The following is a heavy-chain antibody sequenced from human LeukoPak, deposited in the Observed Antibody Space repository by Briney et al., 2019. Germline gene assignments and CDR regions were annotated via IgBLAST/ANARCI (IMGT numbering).Heavy chain of an antibody. CDR1: GFTFSSYS. V-gene: IGHV3-21*01. D-gene: IGHD1-26*01. J-gene: IGHJ4*02. CDR3: ARGDGGAAGYDY. CDR2: ISSSSSYI. Sequence: PGGSLRLSXAASGFTFSSYSMNWVRQAPGKGLEWFSSISSSSSYIYYADSVKGRFTISRDNAKNSLYLQMNSLRAEDTAVYYCARGDGGAAGYDYWGQGTLVTVSS.